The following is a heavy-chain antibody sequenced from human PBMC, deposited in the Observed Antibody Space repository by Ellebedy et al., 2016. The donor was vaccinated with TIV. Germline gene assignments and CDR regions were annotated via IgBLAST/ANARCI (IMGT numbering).Heavy chain of an antibody. J-gene: IGHJ6*03. V-gene: IGHV4-59*01. D-gene: IGHD2-15*01. CDR1: GGSISPYY. CDR2: ISETGST. Sequence: MPGGSLRLSCTVSGGSISPYYWSWVRQSPGKGLEWIGFISETGSTNYSLSLEGRVTISADTSTNQFSLNLTSVTAADTAVYYCARRLRVLLRTDYFFYMDVWGKGTTAIVSS. CDR3: ARRLRVLLRTDYFFYMDV.